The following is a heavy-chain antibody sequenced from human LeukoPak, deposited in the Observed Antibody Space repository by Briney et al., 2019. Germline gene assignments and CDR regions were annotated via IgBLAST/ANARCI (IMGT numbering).Heavy chain of an antibody. V-gene: IGHV3-30*18. CDR1: GFTFSSYG. J-gene: IGHJ4*02. CDR3: AKDWSRYRHGISDY. Sequence: GVSLRLSCAASGFTFSSYGMLWVRQAPGKGLEGVAVISCDGSNKYYADSVKGRFTISRDNSKNTLYLQMNSLTAEDTAVYYCAKDWSRYRHGISDYWGQGTLVTASS. D-gene: IGHD5-18*01. CDR2: ISCDGSNK.